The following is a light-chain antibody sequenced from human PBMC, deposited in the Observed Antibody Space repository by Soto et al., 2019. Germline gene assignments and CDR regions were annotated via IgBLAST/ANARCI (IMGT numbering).Light chain of an antibody. CDR1: SSNIGAYNF. J-gene: IGLJ2*01. CDR3: SSYGAINV. CDR2: EVS. Sequence: QSVLTQPPSASGSPGQSVTISCTGSSSNIGAYNFVSWFQQHPGKAPKLLIYEVSKRPSGVPDRFSGSKSGNTASLTVSGLQAEDEADYYCSSYGAINVFGGGTKLTVL. V-gene: IGLV2-8*01.